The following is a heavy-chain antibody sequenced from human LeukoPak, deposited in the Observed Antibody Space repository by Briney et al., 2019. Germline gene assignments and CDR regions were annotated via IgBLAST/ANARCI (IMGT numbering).Heavy chain of an antibody. CDR2: INHSGST. J-gene: IGHJ6*02. CDR3: ARDSTVTTLGYYYGMDV. CDR1: GGSFSGYY. D-gene: IGHD4-17*01. V-gene: IGHV4-34*01. Sequence: PSETLSLTCAVYGGSFSGYYWSWIRQPPGKGLEWIGEINHSGSTNYNPSLKSRVTISVDTSKNQFSLKLSSVTAADTAVYYYARDSTVTTLGYYYGMDVWGQGTTVTVSS.